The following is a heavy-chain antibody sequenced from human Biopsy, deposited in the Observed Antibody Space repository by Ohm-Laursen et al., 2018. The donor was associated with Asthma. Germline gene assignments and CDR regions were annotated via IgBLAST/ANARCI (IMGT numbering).Heavy chain of an antibody. D-gene: IGHD2-21*01. CDR3: ARDVMDWYLPAFDF. V-gene: IGHV3-30-3*01. Sequence: SLRLSCTASGFTFRSYAMHWVRQAPGKGLEWVAVGGSYYDGGLKYYADSVNGRFTVSRDDSKNTLYLQMNSLRPDDTAVYYCARDVMDWYLPAFDFWGQGTLVTVSS. CDR1: GFTFRSYA. J-gene: IGHJ4*02. CDR2: GGSYYDGGLK.